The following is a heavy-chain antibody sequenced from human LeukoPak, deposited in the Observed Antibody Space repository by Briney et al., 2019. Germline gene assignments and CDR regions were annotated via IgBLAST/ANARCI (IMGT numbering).Heavy chain of an antibody. D-gene: IGHD5-18*01. V-gene: IGHV3-74*01. CDR2: INSDGSST. Sequence: PGGSLRLSCAASGFTFSSYWMHWVRQAPGKGLVWVSRINSDGSSTSYADSVKGRFTISRDNAKTSLYLQMISLRAEDTAVYYCARHLSGVTGYTYGRGIDYWGQGTLVTVSS. J-gene: IGHJ4*02. CDR1: GFTFSSYW. CDR3: ARHLSGVTGYTYGRGIDY.